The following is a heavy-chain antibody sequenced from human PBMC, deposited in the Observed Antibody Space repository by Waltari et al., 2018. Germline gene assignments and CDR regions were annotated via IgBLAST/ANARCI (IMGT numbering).Heavy chain of an antibody. V-gene: IGHV1-18*01. CDR1: GYTFSRFC. CDR2: ISTHTGDT. CDR3: AKDRDYASGSPPDF. J-gene: IGHJ4*02. D-gene: IGHD3-10*01. Sequence: HVQLLQSGPEVTQPGASVRVSCKASGYTFSRFCPSWVRQAPGRGLEWMGWISTHTGDTDSAQKFRDRLTMTTDSSTTTVYMYLRSLTSDDTAIYYCAKDRDYASGSPPDFWGQGTLVTVSS.